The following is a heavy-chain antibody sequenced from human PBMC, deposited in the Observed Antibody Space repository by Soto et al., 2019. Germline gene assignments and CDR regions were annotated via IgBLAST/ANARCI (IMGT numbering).Heavy chain of an antibody. Sequence: GASVKVSCKASGYTFTDKYMHWVRQAPGQGLEWMGWINPNSGGTNYAQKFQGRVTMTRDTSISTAYMELSRLISDDTAVFYCVTGHYDSSGRDYWGQGTLVTVSS. CDR1: GYTFTDKY. CDR2: INPNSGGT. CDR3: VTGHYDSSGRDY. V-gene: IGHV1-2*02. J-gene: IGHJ4*02. D-gene: IGHD3-22*01.